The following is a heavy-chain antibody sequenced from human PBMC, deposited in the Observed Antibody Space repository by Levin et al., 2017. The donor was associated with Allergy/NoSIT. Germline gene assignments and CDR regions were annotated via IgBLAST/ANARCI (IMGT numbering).Heavy chain of an antibody. CDR3: ARAGPDYDILT. CDR1: GGSISSYY. Sequence: SETLSLTCTVSGGSISSYYWSWIRQPPGKGLEWIGYIYYSGSTNYNPSLKSRVTISVDTSKNQFSLKLSSVTAADTAVYYCARAGPDYDILTWGQGTLVTVSS. CDR2: IYYSGST. V-gene: IGHV4-59*01. D-gene: IGHD3-9*01. J-gene: IGHJ4*02.